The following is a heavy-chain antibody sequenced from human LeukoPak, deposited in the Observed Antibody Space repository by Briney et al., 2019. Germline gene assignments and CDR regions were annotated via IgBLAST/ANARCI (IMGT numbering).Heavy chain of an antibody. J-gene: IGHJ4*02. V-gene: IGHV3-9*01. D-gene: IGHD5-18*01. CDR3: AKQRGYSYGAFDY. Sequence: GGSLRLSCAASGFTFDDYAMHWVRQAPGKGLEWVSGISWNSGSIGYADSVKGRFTISRDNAKNSLYLQMNSLRAEDTAVYYCAKQRGYSYGAFDYWGQGTLVTVSS. CDR2: ISWNSGSI. CDR1: GFTFDDYA.